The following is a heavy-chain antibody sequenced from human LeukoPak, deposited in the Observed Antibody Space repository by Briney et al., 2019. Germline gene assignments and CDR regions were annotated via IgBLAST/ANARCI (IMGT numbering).Heavy chain of an antibody. CDR2: IYSGGST. D-gene: IGHD3-22*01. CDR3: ARDFHDSSGYDAFDI. V-gene: IGHV3-66*01. Sequence: PGGSLRLSCAASGFTVSSNYMSWVRQAPGKGLEWVSVIYSGGSTYYADSVKGRFTISRDNSKNTLYLQMNSLRAEDTAVYYCARDFHDSSGYDAFDIWGQGTMVTVSS. CDR1: GFTVSSNY. J-gene: IGHJ3*02.